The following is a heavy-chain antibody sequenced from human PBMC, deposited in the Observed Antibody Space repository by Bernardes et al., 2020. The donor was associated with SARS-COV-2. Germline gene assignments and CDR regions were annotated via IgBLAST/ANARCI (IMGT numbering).Heavy chain of an antibody. CDR1: GYPFTSYD. Sequence: ASMKVSCKASGYPFTSYDINWVRQATGQGPEWMGWMSPNSGNTGYAQKFQGRVTMTRDTSISTAYMELSSLRSEDTAVYYCARGVDNGMDVWGQGTTVTVSS. V-gene: IGHV1-8*01. D-gene: IGHD2-15*01. J-gene: IGHJ6*02. CDR3: ARGVDNGMDV. CDR2: MSPNSGNT.